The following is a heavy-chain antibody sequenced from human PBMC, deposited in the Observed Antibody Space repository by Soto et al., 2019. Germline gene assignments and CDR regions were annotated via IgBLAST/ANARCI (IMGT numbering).Heavy chain of an antibody. D-gene: IGHD2-2*01. CDR3: ARGVVPAANEEYYFDY. Sequence: QVQLVQSGAEVKKPGSSVKVSCKASGDTFSSYAISWVRQAPGQGLEWRGGIIPIFGTANNAQKFQGRVTITADESTSTAYMDLSSLRSEDTAVYYCARGVVPAANEEYYFDYWGQGTLVTVSS. CDR2: IIPIFGTA. J-gene: IGHJ4*02. CDR1: GDTFSSYA. V-gene: IGHV1-69*01.